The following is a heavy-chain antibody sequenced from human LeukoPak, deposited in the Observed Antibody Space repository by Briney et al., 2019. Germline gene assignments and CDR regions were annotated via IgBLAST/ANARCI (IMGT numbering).Heavy chain of an antibody. CDR3: AKGFMVRGVITNYFDY. D-gene: IGHD3-10*01. CDR1: GFTFSNDG. V-gene: IGHV3-30*02. J-gene: IGHJ4*02. Sequence: GGSLRLSCAASGFTFSNDGMHWVRQAPGKGLEWVALIPSGGSDTYYADSVKGRFTISRDNSKSTLYLQMNSLRAEDTAVYYCAKGFMVRGVITNYFDYWGQGTLVTVSS. CDR2: IPSGGSDT.